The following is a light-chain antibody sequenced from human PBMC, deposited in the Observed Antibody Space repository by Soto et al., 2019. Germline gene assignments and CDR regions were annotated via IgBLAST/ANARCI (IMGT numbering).Light chain of an antibody. J-gene: IGKJ1*01. V-gene: IGKV3-20*01. Sequence: IVLTQSPGTLSLSPVERATLSCRASQSVTTQLAWYQQTPGQAPRLIIHGASSRATGVPDRITGSGSGTDFTLSISRLEPEDFAVYYCQQYGSSGTFGQGTKVDI. CDR3: QQYGSSGT. CDR2: GAS. CDR1: QSVTTQ.